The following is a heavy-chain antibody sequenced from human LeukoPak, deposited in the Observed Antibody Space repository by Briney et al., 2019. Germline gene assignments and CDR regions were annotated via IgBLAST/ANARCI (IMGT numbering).Heavy chain of an antibody. V-gene: IGHV4-38-2*02. CDR2: IYHTGIT. CDR3: ARDEAPEY. J-gene: IGHJ4*02. CDR1: GGSFSGYY. Sequence: SETLSLTCAVYGGSFSGYYWGWIRQPPGKGLEWIGSIYHTGITYYNPSLKSRVTMSVDTSKNQFSLKLSSVTAADTAVYFCARDEAPEYWGQGTLVTVSS.